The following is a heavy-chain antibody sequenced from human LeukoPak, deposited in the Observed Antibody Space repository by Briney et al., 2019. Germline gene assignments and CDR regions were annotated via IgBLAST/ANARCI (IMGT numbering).Heavy chain of an antibody. J-gene: IGHJ3*02. CDR1: GYTLTGYY. CDR2: INPNSGGT. D-gene: IGHD3-22*01. Sequence: SVKVSCKPSGYTLTGYYMHWVRQAPGQGLEWMGWINPNSGGTNYTQNFQGTVTITRATYISTAYMEPSRLRSQDTAVYYCARDKGTDSSGYLDAFAIWGQGTMVTVSS. V-gene: IGHV1-2*02. CDR3: ARDKGTDSSGYLDAFAI.